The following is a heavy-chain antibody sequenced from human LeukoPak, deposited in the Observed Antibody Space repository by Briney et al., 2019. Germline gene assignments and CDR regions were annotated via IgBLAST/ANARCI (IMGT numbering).Heavy chain of an antibody. Sequence: PGGSLRLSCAASGFTFSSYWMHWVRQAPEKGLVWVSRINSDGSSTSYADSVKSRFTISRDNAKNTLYLQMNSLRAEDTAVYYCARELPYYSDSSGYYQSDAFDIWGQGTMVTVSS. V-gene: IGHV3-74*01. CDR2: INSDGSST. D-gene: IGHD3-22*01. CDR1: GFTFSSYW. CDR3: ARELPYYSDSSGYYQSDAFDI. J-gene: IGHJ3*02.